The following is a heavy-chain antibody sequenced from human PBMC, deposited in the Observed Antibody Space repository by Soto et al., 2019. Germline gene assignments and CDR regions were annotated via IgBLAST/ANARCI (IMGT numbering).Heavy chain of an antibody. CDR1: GDSISSGDYY. J-gene: IGHJ5*02. CDR2: TYYTGST. Sequence: PSETLSLTCTVSGDSISSGDYYWSWIRQPPGKRLEWIGYTYYTGSTYYNPSLKSRVTMSVDTSKNQFSLKLSSVTAADTAVYYCAREGPFCSSTSWPNWFDRWGQRTVGTVSS. CDR3: AREGPFCSSTSWPNWFDR. V-gene: IGHV4-30-4*01. D-gene: IGHD2-2*01.